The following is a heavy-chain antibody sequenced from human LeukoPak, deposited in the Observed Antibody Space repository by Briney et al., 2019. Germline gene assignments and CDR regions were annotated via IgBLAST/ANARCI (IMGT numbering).Heavy chain of an antibody. Sequence: SETLSLSCADSGGSISSGGYSWSWIRQPPGKGLEWIGYIYYSGSNYYNPSLKSRVTISVDTSKNQFSLKLSSVTAADTAVYYCARAVPAAQKPYYYYYMDVWGKGTTVTVSS. V-gene: IGHV4-30-4*07. CDR1: GGSISSGGYS. CDR2: IYYSGSN. J-gene: IGHJ6*03. CDR3: ARAVPAAQKPYYYYYMDV. D-gene: IGHD2-2*01.